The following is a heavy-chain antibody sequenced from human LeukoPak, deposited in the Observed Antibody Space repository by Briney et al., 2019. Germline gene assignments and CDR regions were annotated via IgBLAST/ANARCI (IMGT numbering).Heavy chain of an antibody. J-gene: IGHJ4*02. D-gene: IGHD1-1*01. Sequence: GGSLRLSCAASGSTFDDYAMHWVRQAPGKGLEWVSGIIWNSGTIDYADSVRGRFTISRDNAKNSLYLQIDSLRAEDSAVYYCARGTTGTVYEGYFDYWGQGTLVTVSS. CDR1: GSTFDDYA. CDR3: ARGTTGTVYEGYFDY. V-gene: IGHV3-9*01. CDR2: IIWNSGTI.